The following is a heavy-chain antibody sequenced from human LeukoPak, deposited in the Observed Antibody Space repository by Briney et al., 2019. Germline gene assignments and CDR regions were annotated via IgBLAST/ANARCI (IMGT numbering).Heavy chain of an antibody. J-gene: IGHJ4*02. CDR2: ISYDGSNK. V-gene: IGHV3-30*18. CDR1: GFTFSAYG. D-gene: IGHD3-22*01. CDR3: AKSYHYDSSGYLGYFDY. Sequence: QPGRSLRLSCAASGFTFSAYGIDRVRQAPGKGLEWVAVISYDGSNKYYADSVKGRFPISRDNSKNTLYLQMNSLRGEDTAVYYCAKSYHYDSSGYLGYFDYCGQGTLVTVSS.